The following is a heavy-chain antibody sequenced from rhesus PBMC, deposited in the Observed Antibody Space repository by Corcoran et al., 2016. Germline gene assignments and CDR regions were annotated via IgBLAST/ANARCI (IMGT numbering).Heavy chain of an antibody. CDR1: GFSLSTSGMG. CDR3: ARGRGGYSGYSLYWYFDL. Sequence: QVILKESGPALVKPTQTLTLTCTFSGFSLSTSGMGVGWLRQPPGTALEWLASIHWDDDKYYSTYLKSRLTIYKDTDKNQVVLTMTNMDPVDTATYYCARGRGGYSGYSLYWYFDLWGPGTPITISS. D-gene: IGHD5-42*01. V-gene: IGHV2S1*01. J-gene: IGHJ2*01. CDR2: IHWDDDK.